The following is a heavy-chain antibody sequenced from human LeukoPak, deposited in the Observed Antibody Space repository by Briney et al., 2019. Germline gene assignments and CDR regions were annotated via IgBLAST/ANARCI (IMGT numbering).Heavy chain of an antibody. J-gene: IGHJ5*02. V-gene: IGHV3-7*01. D-gene: IGHD6-13*01. CDR3: ARDSSSWYLTTENWFDP. CDR1: GFTFSSYW. Sequence: GGSLRLSCAASGFTFSSYWMSWVRQAPGKGLEWVANIKQDGSEKYYVDSVKGRFTISRDNAKNSLYLQMNSLRAEDTAVYYCARDSSSWYLTTENWFDPWGQGTLVTVSS. CDR2: IKQDGSEK.